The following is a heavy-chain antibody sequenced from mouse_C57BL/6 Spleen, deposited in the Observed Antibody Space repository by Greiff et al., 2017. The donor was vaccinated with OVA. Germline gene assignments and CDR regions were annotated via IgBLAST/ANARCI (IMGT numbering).Heavy chain of an antibody. J-gene: IGHJ3*01. Sequence: QVTLKECGPGILQPSQTLSLTCSFSGFSLSTSDMGIGWIRPPSGKGLEWLAHLWWNDDKYYNPFLKSRPTISKDTSNNQEFLKITSVDTADTATYYCAQMEDYDGFAYWGQGTLVTVSA. CDR1: GFSLSTSDMG. V-gene: IGHV8-5*01. D-gene: IGHD2-4*01. CDR2: LWWNDDK. CDR3: AQMEDYDGFAY.